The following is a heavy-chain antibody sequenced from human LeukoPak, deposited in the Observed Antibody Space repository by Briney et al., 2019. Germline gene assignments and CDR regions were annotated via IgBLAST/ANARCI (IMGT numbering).Heavy chain of an antibody. CDR1: GGSISDYY. V-gene: IGHV4-59*08. CDR2: IYYSGST. D-gene: IGHD3-16*01. J-gene: IGHJ4*02. Sequence: SETLSLTCTVSGGSISDYYWGWIRQPPGKGLEWIGYIYYSGSTNFNPSLKSRVTISVDTSKNQFSLKLTSVTAADTAIYYCARLIPPYYFDSWGQGTHVTVSS. CDR3: ARLIPPYYFDS.